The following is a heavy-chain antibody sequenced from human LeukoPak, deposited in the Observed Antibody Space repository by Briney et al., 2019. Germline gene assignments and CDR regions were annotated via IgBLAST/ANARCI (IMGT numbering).Heavy chain of an antibody. CDR2: VYYSGST. D-gene: IGHD6-13*01. CDR3: AGASIGPAGFSLDY. CDR1: GGSISTYY. V-gene: IGHV4-59*01. J-gene: IGHJ4*02. Sequence: SETLSLTCTVSGGSISTYYWSWIRQPPGKGLEWIGYVYYSGSTNYNPPLNSRVIISVDTSKNQFSLKLSSVTAADTALYYCAGASIGPAGFSLDYWGQGTLVTVSS.